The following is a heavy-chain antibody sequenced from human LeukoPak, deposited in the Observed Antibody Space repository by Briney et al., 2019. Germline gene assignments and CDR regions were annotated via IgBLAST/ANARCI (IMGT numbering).Heavy chain of an antibody. V-gene: IGHV4-39*01. CDR1: GGSISSSSYY. CDR2: IYYSGST. J-gene: IGHJ4*02. CDR3: ARRSIAALGIDY. D-gene: IGHD6-6*01. Sequence: PSETLSLTCTVSGGSISSSSYYWGWIRQPPGKGLEWIGSIYYSGSTYYNPSLKSRVTISVDTSKNQFSLKLSSVTAADTAVYYCARRSIAALGIDYWGQGTLVTVSS.